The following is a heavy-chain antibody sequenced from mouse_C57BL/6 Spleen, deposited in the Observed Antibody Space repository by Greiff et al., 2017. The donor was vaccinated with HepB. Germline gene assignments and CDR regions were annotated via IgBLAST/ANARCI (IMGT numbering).Heavy chain of an antibody. D-gene: IGHD2-4*01. CDR3: ARVQYDYDLGFAY. CDR1: GFTFSDYG. CDR2: ISSGSSTI. J-gene: IGHJ3*01. Sequence: EVKLMESGGGLVKPGGSLKLSCAASGFTFSDYGMHWVRQAPEKGLEWVAYISSGSSTIYYADTVKGRFTISRDNAKNTLFLQMTSLRSEDTAMYYCARVQYDYDLGFAYWGQGTLVTVSA. V-gene: IGHV5-17*01.